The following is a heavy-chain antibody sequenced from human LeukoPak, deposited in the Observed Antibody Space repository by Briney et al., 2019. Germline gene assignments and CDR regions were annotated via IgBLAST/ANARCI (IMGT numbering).Heavy chain of an antibody. Sequence: GRSLRLSCAASGFTFSSYAMNWVRQAPGKGLEWVAVISYDGSNKYYADSVKGRFTISRDNSKNTLYLQMNSLRAEDTAIYYCAKDPLDYWGQGTLVTVSS. CDR2: ISYDGSNK. CDR3: AKDPLDY. J-gene: IGHJ4*02. CDR1: GFTFSSYA. V-gene: IGHV3-30*04.